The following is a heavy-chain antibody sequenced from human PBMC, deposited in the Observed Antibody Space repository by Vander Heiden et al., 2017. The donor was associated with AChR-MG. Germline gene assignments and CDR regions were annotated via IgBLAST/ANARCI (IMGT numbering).Heavy chain of an antibody. Sequence: EVQLLESGGGLVQPGGSLRRSCAASGFTFSIYAMAWVRQAPGKGLEWVSATSGSGGSTYYADSVKGRFTISKDLSNNTLYLQMDSLRAEDTAIYYCAKDTDYGPPGNSGLHVWGQGTTVTVSS. J-gene: IGHJ6*02. CDR3: AKDTDYGPPGNSGLHV. D-gene: IGHD3-10*01. CDR1: GFTFSIYA. V-gene: IGHV3-23*01. CDR2: TSGSGGST.